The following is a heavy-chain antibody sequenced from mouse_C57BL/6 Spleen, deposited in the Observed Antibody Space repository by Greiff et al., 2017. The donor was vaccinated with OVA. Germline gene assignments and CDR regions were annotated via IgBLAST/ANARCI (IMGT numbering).Heavy chain of an antibody. CDR1: GFSLTSYG. CDR3: ARNGDYGSSWDAMDY. V-gene: IGHV2-2*01. CDR2: IWSGGST. D-gene: IGHD1-1*01. Sequence: VKVVESGPGLVQPSQSLSITCTVSGFSLTSYGVHWVRQSPGKGLEWLGVIWSGGSTDYNAAFISRLSISKDNSKSQVFFKMNSLQADDTAIYYCARNGDYGSSWDAMDYWGQGTSVTVSS. J-gene: IGHJ4*01.